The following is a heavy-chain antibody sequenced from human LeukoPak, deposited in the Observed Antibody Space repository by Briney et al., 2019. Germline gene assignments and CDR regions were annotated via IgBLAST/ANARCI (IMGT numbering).Heavy chain of an antibody. Sequence: GASVKVSCKASGGTFSSYAISWVRQAPGQGLEWMGGIIPIFGTANYAQKFQGRVTITADESTSTAYMELSSLRSEDTAVYYCAREYNWSYRREYYFDYWGQGTLVTVSS. CDR1: GGTFSSYA. CDR2: IIPIFGTA. V-gene: IGHV1-69*13. J-gene: IGHJ4*02. D-gene: IGHD1-7*01. CDR3: AREYNWSYRREYYFDY.